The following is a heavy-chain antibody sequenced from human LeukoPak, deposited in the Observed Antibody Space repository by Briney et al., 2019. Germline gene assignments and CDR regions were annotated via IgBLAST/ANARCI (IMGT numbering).Heavy chain of an antibody. V-gene: IGHV3-30*04. CDR1: GFTFSSYA. D-gene: IGHD2-15*01. CDR3: ARDYRYCSGGSCNHVDTVMGLPGY. CDR2: ISYDGSNK. Sequence: GGSLRLSCAASGFTFSSYAMHWVRQAPGKGLEWVAVISYDGSNKYYADSVKGRFTISRDNSKNTLYLQMNSLRAEDTAVYYCARDYRYCSGGSCNHVDTVMGLPGYWGQGTLVTVSS. J-gene: IGHJ4*02.